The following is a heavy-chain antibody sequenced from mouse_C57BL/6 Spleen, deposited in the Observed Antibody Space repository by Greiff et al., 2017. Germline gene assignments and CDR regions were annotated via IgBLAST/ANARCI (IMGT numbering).Heavy chain of an antibody. CDR1: GYTFTDYY. D-gene: IGHD1-1*01. V-gene: IGHV1-26*01. CDR3: AREDYYGSSYRDAMDY. Sequence: EVQLQQSGPELVKPGASVKISCKASGYTFTDYYMNWVKQSHGKSLEWIGDINPNNGGTSYNQKFKGKATLTVDKSSSTAYMELRSLTSEDSAVYYCAREDYYGSSYRDAMDYWGQGTSVTVSS. J-gene: IGHJ4*01. CDR2: INPNNGGT.